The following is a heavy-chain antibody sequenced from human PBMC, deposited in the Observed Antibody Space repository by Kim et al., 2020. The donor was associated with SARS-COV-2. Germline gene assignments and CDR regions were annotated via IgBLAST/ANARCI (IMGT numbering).Heavy chain of an antibody. V-gene: IGHV3-53*01. CDR1: GFSVSANY. J-gene: IGHJ4*02. CDR3: TRGRPGPLGRYFDF. CDR2: TYSGDST. Sequence: GGSLRLSCAASGFSVSANYMSWVRQAPGKGLEWVSFTYSGDSTNYADSVKGRFTISGDSSKNTVDLQMNSLRAEDTAVYYCTRGRPGPLGRYFDFWGQGTLVTVSS.